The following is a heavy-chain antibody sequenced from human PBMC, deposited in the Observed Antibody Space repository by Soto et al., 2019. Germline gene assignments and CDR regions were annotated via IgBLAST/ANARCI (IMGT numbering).Heavy chain of an antibody. CDR1: GGSISSSSYY. CDR2: IYYSGST. D-gene: IGHD1-7*01. V-gene: IGHV4-39*01. Sequence: SETLSLTCTVSGGSISSSSYYWGWIRQPPGKGLEWIGSIYYSGSTYYNPSLKSRVTISVDTSKNQFSLKLSSVTAADTAVYYCARQGNWNYVAGVLEDWFDPWGQGTLVTVSS. J-gene: IGHJ5*02. CDR3: ARQGNWNYVAGVLEDWFDP.